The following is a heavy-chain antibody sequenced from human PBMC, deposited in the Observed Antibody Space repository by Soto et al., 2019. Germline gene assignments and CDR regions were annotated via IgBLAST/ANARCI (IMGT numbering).Heavy chain of an antibody. D-gene: IGHD5-18*01. CDR2: ISAYNGNT. Sequence: GASVKVACKASGYTFTSYGISWVRQAPGQGLEWMGWISAYNGNTNYAQKLQGRVTMTTDTSTSTAYMGLRSLRSDDTAVYYCARPRSDNSYGYWFYYYGMDVWRQGTTVTVSS. CDR3: ARPRSDNSYGYWFYYYGMDV. J-gene: IGHJ6*02. V-gene: IGHV1-18*01. CDR1: GYTFTSYG.